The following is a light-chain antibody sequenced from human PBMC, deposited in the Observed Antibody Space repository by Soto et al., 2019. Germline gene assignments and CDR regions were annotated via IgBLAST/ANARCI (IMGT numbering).Light chain of an antibody. CDR3: HQCGNSHWT. J-gene: IGKJ1*01. Sequence: VLTQSPGTLSLSPGEGATLSCRASQTVSSTYSVWYQQKPGQAPRLLIYGASSRAPGVSDRFSGSGSGTDFTLTISRLEPEDFAVYYCHQCGNSHWTFGQGTKVDIK. V-gene: IGKV3-20*01. CDR2: GAS. CDR1: QTVSSTY.